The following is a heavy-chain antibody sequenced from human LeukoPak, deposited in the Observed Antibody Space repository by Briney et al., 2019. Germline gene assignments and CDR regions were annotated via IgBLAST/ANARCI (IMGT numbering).Heavy chain of an antibody. J-gene: IGHJ4*02. D-gene: IGHD4-23*01. CDR2: IIPTLGIA. CDR3: ARDAPHYGGNSGFVY. CDR1: LGTPTSYT. V-gene: IGHV1-69*04. Sequence: VSRKPSLGTPTSYTISSVPEAPGQGREWRGRIIPTLGIANYAQTFQARVTITADKSRSPAYVHPGSLRSEHTAVCYCARDAPHYGGNSGFVYWGQGTLVSVSS.